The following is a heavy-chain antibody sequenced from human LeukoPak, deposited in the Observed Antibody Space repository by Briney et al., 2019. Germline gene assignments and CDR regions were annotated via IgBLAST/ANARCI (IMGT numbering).Heavy chain of an antibody. CDR1: GFTFSSYS. CDR2: ISSSSSTI. CDR3: AKDGGGGNSYFDY. D-gene: IGHD4-23*01. V-gene: IGHV3-48*01. J-gene: IGHJ4*02. Sequence: GGSLRLSCAASGFTFSSYSVNWVRQAPGKGLEWVSYISSSSSTIYYADSVKGRFTISRDNAKNSLYLQMNSLRSEDTAVYYCAKDGGGGNSYFDYWGQGTLVTVSS.